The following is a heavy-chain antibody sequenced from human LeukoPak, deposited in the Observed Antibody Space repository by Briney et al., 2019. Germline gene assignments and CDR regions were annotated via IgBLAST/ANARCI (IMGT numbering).Heavy chain of an antibody. CDR3: ARDSPGGAHPYDRTGYYFH. V-gene: IGHV3-48*01. CDR1: GFTFSSYS. Sequence: GGSLRLSCAASGFTFSSYSMNWVRQAPGKGLEWVSYISSSSSTIYYADSVKGRFTISRDNAKNSLYLQMNSLRAEDTAVYYCARDSPGGAHPYDRTGYYFHWGQGTLVTVSS. J-gene: IGHJ4*02. D-gene: IGHD3-22*01. CDR2: ISSSSSTI.